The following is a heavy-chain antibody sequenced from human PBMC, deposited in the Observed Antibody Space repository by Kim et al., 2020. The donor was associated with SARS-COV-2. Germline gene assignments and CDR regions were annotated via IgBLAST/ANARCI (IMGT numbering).Heavy chain of an antibody. CDR3: IKGLQLAS. CDR2: INSDGSDT. Sequence: GGSLRLSCAASGLTFSNDWMHWVRQVPGKGLVWVSHINSDGSDTMYAGSVPGRFTISRDNAKNTLYLQINSLTAEDTAVYYCIKGLQLASWGQGTLVTVSS. D-gene: IGHD6-13*01. J-gene: IGHJ5*02. CDR1: GLTFSNDW. V-gene: IGHV3-74*03.